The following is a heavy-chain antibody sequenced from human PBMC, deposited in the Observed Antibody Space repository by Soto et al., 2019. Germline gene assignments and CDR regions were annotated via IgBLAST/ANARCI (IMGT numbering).Heavy chain of an antibody. J-gene: IGHJ3*02. CDR3: AREAPFTIFGVTRDAFDI. D-gene: IGHD3-3*01. CDR2: IIPVFGTA. CDR1: GGTFSTCA. Sequence: SVKVSCKASGGTFSTCAITWVRQAPGQGLEWMGGIIPVFGTAHYAQKFQGRVTITADESTSTAYMELSSLRSEDTAVYYCAREAPFTIFGVTRDAFDIWGQGTMVTVSS. V-gene: IGHV1-69*13.